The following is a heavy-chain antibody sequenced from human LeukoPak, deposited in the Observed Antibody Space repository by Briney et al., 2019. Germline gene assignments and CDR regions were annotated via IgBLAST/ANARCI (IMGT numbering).Heavy chain of an antibody. CDR2: IKQDGSEK. CDR1: GFTFSSHW. CDR3: ARKGIAVAGNY. V-gene: IGHV3-7*03. J-gene: IGHJ4*02. D-gene: IGHD6-19*01. Sequence: PGGSLRLSCAASGFTFSSHWMSWVRQAPGKGLEEVANIKQDGSEKYYVDSVKGRFTSSRDNAKNSLYLQMNSLRAEDTAVYYCARKGIAVAGNYWGQGTLVTVSS.